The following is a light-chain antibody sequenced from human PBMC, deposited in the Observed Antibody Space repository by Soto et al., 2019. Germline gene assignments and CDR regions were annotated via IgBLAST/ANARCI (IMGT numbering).Light chain of an antibody. CDR1: QSVSSN. CDR3: QQYNNWPPYT. CDR2: GAF. V-gene: IGKV3-15*01. Sequence: EIVMTQSPATLSVSPGERATLSCRASQSVSSNLAWYQQKPGQAPRLLIYGAFTRATGIPARFSGSRSGTEFTLTINSLQSEDFAVYYCQQYNNWPPYTFGQGTKLEIK. J-gene: IGKJ2*01.